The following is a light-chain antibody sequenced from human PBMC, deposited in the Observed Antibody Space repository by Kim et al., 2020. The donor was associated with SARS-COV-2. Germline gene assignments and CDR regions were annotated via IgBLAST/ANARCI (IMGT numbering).Light chain of an antibody. J-gene: IGLJ2*01. Sequence: GKTGTISCTRSSGSIDDNYGQWYQQRPGGVPTTVIYEDDQRPSGVSDRFSGSIDNSSNSASLTISGLRTEDEADYYCQSYNRDNVIFGGGTKLTVL. CDR1: SGSIDDNY. V-gene: IGLV6-57*03. CDR2: EDD. CDR3: QSYNRDNVI.